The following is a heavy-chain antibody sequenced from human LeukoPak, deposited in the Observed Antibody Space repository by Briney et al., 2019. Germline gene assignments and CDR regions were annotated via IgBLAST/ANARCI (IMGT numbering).Heavy chain of an antibody. CDR2: ISSSSSYI. V-gene: IGHV3-21*01. CDR3: ARERYGSGSYSSNWFDP. Sequence: GGSLRLSCAASGFTFSSYSMNWVRQAPGKGLEWVSSISSSSSYIYYADSVKGRSTISRDNAKNSLYLQMNSLRAEDTAVYYCARERYGSGSYSSNWFDPWGQGTLVTVSS. D-gene: IGHD3-10*01. CDR1: GFTFSSYS. J-gene: IGHJ5*02.